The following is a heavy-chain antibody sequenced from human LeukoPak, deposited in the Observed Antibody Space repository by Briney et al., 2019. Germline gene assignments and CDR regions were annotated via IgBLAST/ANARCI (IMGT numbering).Heavy chain of an antibody. CDR1: GFTFSSYG. CDR2: IWYDGSNK. D-gene: IGHD5-24*01. J-gene: IGHJ4*02. V-gene: IGHV3-33*06. CDR3: AKGAHIKRWLQLSYFDY. Sequence: PGGSLRLSCAASGFTFSSYGMHWVRQAPGKGLEWVAVIWYDGSNKYYADSVKGRFTISKDNSKNTLYLQMNSLRAEDTAVYYCAKGAHIKRWLQLSYFDYWGQGTLVTVSS.